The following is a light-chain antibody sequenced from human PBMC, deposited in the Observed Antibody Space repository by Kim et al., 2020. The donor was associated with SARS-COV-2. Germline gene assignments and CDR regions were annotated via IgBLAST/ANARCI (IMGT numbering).Light chain of an antibody. Sequence: AVRITQSPSSLSASTGDTVTITCRASQDITNYLAWYQQKPGKAPELLIYAGSTLQSAVPSRFSGSGSGTEFTLTITSLLSEDFATYYCQQFYTYPFTFGGGTRVDIK. V-gene: IGKV1-8*01. CDR1: QDITNY. J-gene: IGKJ4*01. CDR2: AGS. CDR3: QQFYTYPFT.